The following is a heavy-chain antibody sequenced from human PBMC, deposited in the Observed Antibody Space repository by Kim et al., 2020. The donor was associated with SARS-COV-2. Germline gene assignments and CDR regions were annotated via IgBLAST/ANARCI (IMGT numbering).Heavy chain of an antibody. V-gene: IGHV1-18*01. Sequence: ASVKVSCKASGYTFTSYGISWVRQAPGQGLEWMGWISAYNGNTNYAQKLQGRVTMTTDTSTSTAYMELRSLRSDDTAVYYCARVNPYGSGSCWVFCGMDVWGQGTTVTVSS. CDR3: ARVNPYGSGSCWVFCGMDV. CDR2: ISAYNGNT. J-gene: IGHJ6*02. CDR1: GYTFTSYG. D-gene: IGHD3-10*01.